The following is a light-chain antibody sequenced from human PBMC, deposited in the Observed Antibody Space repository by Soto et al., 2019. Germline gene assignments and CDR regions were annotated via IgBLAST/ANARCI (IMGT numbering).Light chain of an antibody. Sequence: DNVMTQSPDSLAVSLGERATINCKSSQSVLYSSNNKNYLAWCQQKPGQPPKLLIYWASTRESGVPDRFSGSGSGTDFTLTISSLQAEDVAVYYCQQYYSAPPWTFGQGTRVEI. V-gene: IGKV4-1*01. J-gene: IGKJ1*01. CDR1: QSVLYSSNNKNY. CDR3: QQYYSAPPWT. CDR2: WAS.